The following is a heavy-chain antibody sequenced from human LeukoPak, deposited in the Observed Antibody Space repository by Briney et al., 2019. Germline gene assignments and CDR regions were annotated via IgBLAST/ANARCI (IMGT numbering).Heavy chain of an antibody. Sequence: SETLSLTCAVSGYSISSGYYWGWIRQPPGKGLEWIGSIYHSGSTYYNPSLKSRVTISVDTSKNQFSLKLSSVTAADTAVYYCARGAGYSSGWRVYYYYMDVWGKGTTVTVSS. J-gene: IGHJ6*03. V-gene: IGHV4-38-2*01. CDR2: IYHSGST. CDR1: GYSISSGYY. CDR3: ARGAGYSSGWRVYYYYMDV. D-gene: IGHD6-19*01.